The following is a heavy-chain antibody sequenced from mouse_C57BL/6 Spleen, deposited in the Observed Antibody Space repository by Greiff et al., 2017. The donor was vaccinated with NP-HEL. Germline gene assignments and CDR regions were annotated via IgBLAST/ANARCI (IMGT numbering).Heavy chain of an antibody. CDR3: AREGTVVATRYFDY. CDR1: GYAFSSYW. Sequence: VQLQQSGAELVKPGASVKISCKASGYAFSSYWMNWVKQRPGKGLEWIGQIYPGDGDTNYNGKFKGKATLTADKSSSTAYMQLSSLTSEDSAVYFCAREGTVVATRYFDYWGQGTTLTVSS. CDR2: IYPGDGDT. J-gene: IGHJ2*01. V-gene: IGHV1-80*01. D-gene: IGHD1-1*01.